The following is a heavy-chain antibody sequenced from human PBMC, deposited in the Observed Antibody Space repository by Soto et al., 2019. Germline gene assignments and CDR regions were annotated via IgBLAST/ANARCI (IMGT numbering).Heavy chain of an antibody. V-gene: IGHV3-30*18. J-gene: IGHJ6*02. CDR1: GFAFRTFG. CDR3: AKDRLANPPYYYYYYGMDV. Sequence: GGSLRLSCAASGFAFRTFGMHWVRQAPGKGLEWVAIISYDGSNKYYPDSVKGRFTISRDKSKNTLYLQMNSLRVEDTAVYYCAKDRLANPPYYYYYYGMDVWGQGTTVTVSS. CDR2: ISYDGSNK. D-gene: IGHD6-25*01.